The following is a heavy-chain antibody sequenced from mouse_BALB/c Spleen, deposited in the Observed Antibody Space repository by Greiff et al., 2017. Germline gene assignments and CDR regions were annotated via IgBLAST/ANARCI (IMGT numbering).Heavy chain of an antibody. CDR1: GISITTGNYR. CDR2: IYYSGTI. Sequence: VKLMESGPGLVKPSQTVSLTCTVTGISITTGNYRWSWIRQFPGNKLEWIGYIYYSGTITYNPSLTSRTTITRDTSKNQFFLEMNSLTAEDTATYYCARGYLLDYFDYWGQGTTLTVSS. J-gene: IGHJ2*01. V-gene: IGHV3-5*02. CDR3: ARGYLLDYFDY.